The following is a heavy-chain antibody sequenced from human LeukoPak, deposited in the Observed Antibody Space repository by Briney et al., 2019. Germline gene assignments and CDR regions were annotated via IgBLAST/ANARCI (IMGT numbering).Heavy chain of an antibody. D-gene: IGHD6-13*01. CDR2: IYYSGST. CDR3: ARETEGSSWSSFDY. Sequence: SETLSLTCTVSGGSISSGGYYWSWIRQHPGKGQEWIGYIYYSGSTYYNPSLKSRVTISVDTSKNQFSLKLSSVTAADTAVYYCARETEGSSWSSFDYWGQGTLVTVSS. V-gene: IGHV4-31*03. CDR1: GGSISSGGYY. J-gene: IGHJ4*02.